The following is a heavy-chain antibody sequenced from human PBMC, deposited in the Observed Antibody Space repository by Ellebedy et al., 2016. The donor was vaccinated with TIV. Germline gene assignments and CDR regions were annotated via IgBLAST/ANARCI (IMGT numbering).Heavy chain of an antibody. D-gene: IGHD3-22*01. CDR2: ISYHGSNE. Sequence: GESLKISXAASGFTFSTYGMHWVRQAPGKGLEWVAVISYHGSNEYYADSVKGRFTISRDNSKNTLYLEMNSLRAEDTAVYYCAQDPRSNYYDSSGGPFDYWGQGTLVTVSS. CDR3: AQDPRSNYYDSSGGPFDY. V-gene: IGHV3-30*18. J-gene: IGHJ4*02. CDR1: GFTFSTYG.